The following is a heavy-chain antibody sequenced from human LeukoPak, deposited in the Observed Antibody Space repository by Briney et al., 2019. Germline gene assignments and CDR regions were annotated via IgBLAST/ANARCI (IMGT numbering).Heavy chain of an antibody. CDR1: GGSISSSSYY. CDR3: AISAYDILTGYSNDAFDI. V-gene: IGHV4-39*01. J-gene: IGHJ3*02. CDR2: IYYSGST. Sequence: KPSETLSLTCTVSGGSISSSSYYWGWIRQPPGKGLEWIGSIYYSGSTYYNPSLKSRVTISVDTSKNQFSLKLSSVTAADTAVYYCAISAYDILTGYSNDAFDIWGQGTMVTVSS. D-gene: IGHD3-9*01.